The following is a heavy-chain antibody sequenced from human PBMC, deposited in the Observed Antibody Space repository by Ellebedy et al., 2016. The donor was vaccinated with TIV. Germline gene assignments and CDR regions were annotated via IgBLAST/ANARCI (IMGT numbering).Heavy chain of an antibody. Sequence: GSLRLSXTVSDGSIRSYHWSWIRQSPGKGLEWIGYFHYSGTTNYNPSLKSRLSISVDTSKNQISLNLSSVTAADTGVYYCARTSTMVRGALDYWGQGTLVTVSS. CDR1: DGSIRSYH. CDR3: ARTSTMVRGALDY. D-gene: IGHD3-10*01. J-gene: IGHJ4*02. CDR2: FHYSGTT. V-gene: IGHV4-59*01.